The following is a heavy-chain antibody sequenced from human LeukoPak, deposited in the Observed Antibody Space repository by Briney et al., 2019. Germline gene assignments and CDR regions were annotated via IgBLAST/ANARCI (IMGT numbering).Heavy chain of an antibody. CDR3: ARANYGSGSYRYYYYYYYMDV. J-gene: IGHJ6*03. CDR1: GFTFSSYN. D-gene: IGHD3-10*01. V-gene: IGHV3-21*06. CDR2: ISSRRSYI. Sequence: PGGSLRLSCTTSGFTFSSYNMNCVRQAPGKGLEWVSFISSSAPGKGLECVSCISSRRSYINYADSVKGRFTISRDNAKNSLYLQMNSLRAEDTAVYYCARANYGSGSYRYYYYYYYMDVWGKGTTVTVSS.